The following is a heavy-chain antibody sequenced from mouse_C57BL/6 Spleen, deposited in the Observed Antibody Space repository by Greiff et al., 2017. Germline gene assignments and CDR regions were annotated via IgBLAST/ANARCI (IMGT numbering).Heavy chain of an antibody. D-gene: IGHD3-2*02. CDR1: GYAFSSYW. CDR3: ARSGPYYAMDY. J-gene: IGHJ4*01. CDR2: IYPGDGDT. Sequence: VQLQESGAELVKPGASVKISCKASGYAFSSYWMNWVKQRPGQGLEWIGQIYPGDGDTNYNGKFKGKATLTADKSSSTAYMQLSSLTSEDSAVYFCARSGPYYAMDYWGQGTSVTVSS. V-gene: IGHV1-80*01.